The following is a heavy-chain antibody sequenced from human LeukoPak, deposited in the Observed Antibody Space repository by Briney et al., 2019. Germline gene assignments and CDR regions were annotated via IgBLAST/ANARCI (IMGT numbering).Heavy chain of an antibody. D-gene: IGHD4-23*01. CDR3: AKDMGQMAVASNYDS. CDR2: ITWDGDRT. CDR1: GFKFDEYS. V-gene: IGHV3-43*01. Sequence: PGGSLRLSCAASGFKFDEYSMHWVRQVPGKGLEWVSLITWDGDRTYYADSVKGRFTVSRDSSKSSLFLQMNSLRIEDTAFYYCAKDMGQMAVASNYDSWGRGTLVTVSS. J-gene: IGHJ4*02.